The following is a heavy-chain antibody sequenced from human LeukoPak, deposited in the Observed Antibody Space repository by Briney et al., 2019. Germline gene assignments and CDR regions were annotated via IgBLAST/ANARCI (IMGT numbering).Heavy chain of an antibody. CDR2: INHSGST. CDR1: GGSFSGYY. CDR3: ARVSWGVYGMDV. J-gene: IGHJ6*02. Sequence: SETLSLTCAVYGGSFSGYYWSWIRQPPGKGLEWIGEINHSGSTNYNPSLKSRFTISVDTSKNQFSLKLSSVTAADTAVYYCARVSWGVYGMDVWGQGTTVTVSS. D-gene: IGHD3-16*01. V-gene: IGHV4-34*01.